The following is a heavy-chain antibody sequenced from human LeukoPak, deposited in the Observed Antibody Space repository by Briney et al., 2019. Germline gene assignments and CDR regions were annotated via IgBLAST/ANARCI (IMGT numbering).Heavy chain of an antibody. Sequence: SETLSLTCAVYGGSFSGYYWSWIRQPPGKGLEWIGEINHSGSTNYNPSLESRVTISVDTSKNQFSLKLSSVTAADTAVYYCARVATGLRGYSYGHVDYWGQGTLVTVSS. CDR2: INHSGST. CDR1: GGSFSGYY. J-gene: IGHJ4*02. CDR3: ARVATGLRGYSYGHVDY. D-gene: IGHD5-18*01. V-gene: IGHV4-34*01.